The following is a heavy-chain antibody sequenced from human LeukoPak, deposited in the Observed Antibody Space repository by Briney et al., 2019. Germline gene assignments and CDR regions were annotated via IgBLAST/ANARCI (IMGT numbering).Heavy chain of an antibody. CDR3: ARGCYDILTGYHTGYYYYMDV. V-gene: IGHV4-59*12. Sequence: SETLSLTCTVSGGSISSYYWNWIRQPPGKGLEWIAYIYYSGNTNYNPSLKSRVTISVDTSKNQFSLKLSSVTAADTAVYYCARGCYDILTGYHTGYYYYMDVWGKGTTVTVSS. CDR2: IYYSGNT. CDR1: GGSISSYY. D-gene: IGHD3-9*01. J-gene: IGHJ6*03.